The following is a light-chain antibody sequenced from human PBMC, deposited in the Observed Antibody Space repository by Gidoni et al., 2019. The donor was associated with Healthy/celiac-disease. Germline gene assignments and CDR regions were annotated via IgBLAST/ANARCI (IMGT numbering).Light chain of an antibody. CDR3: QSYDSSLSGWV. Sequence: QSVLTQPPSVSVAPGQRVTISCTGSSSNIGAGSDVHWYQQLPGTAPKLLIYGNSKRPSGVPDRFSGSKSGTSASLAITGLQAEDEADYYCQSYDSSLSGWVFGGGTKLTVL. CDR1: SSNIGAGSD. V-gene: IGLV1-40*01. CDR2: GNS. J-gene: IGLJ3*02.